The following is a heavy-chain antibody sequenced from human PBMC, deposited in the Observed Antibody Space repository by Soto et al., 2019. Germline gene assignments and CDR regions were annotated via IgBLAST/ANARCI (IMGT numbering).Heavy chain of an antibody. CDR1: GYTFTSYA. Sequence: QVQLVQSGAEEKKPGASVKVSCKASGYTFTSYAMHWVRQAPGQRLEWMGWINAGNGNTKYSQKFQGRVTITRDTSASTTYMELSSLRSEDTAVYYCATGSGPMIEWHWGQGTLVTVSS. J-gene: IGHJ4*02. CDR3: ATGSGPMIEWH. CDR2: INAGNGNT. D-gene: IGHD3-22*01. V-gene: IGHV1-3*05.